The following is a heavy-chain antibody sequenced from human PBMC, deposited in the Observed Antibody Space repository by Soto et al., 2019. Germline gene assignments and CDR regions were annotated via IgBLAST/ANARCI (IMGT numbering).Heavy chain of an antibody. CDR1: GGTFSSYT. D-gene: IGHD2-15*01. CDR3: ARGPPANPGAPNMDV. Sequence: PGASVKVSCKASGGTFSSYTISWVRQAPGQGLEWMGRIIPILGIANYAQKFQGRVTITADKSTSTAYMELSSLRSEDTAVYYCARGPPANPGAPNMDVWGKGTTVTVSS. J-gene: IGHJ6*03. CDR2: IIPILGIA. V-gene: IGHV1-69*02.